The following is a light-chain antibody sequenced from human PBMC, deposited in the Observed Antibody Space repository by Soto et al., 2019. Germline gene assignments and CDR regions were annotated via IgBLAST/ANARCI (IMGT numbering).Light chain of an antibody. Sequence: QSVLTPPPSVSGAPGQRVTISCTGSSSNIGAGYDVHWYQQLPGTAPKLLIYDNSNRPSGVPDRFSGSKSGTSASLAITGLQAEDEADYYCQSYDSSRSYVFGTGTKLTVL. CDR1: SSNIGAGYD. V-gene: IGLV1-40*01. CDR3: QSYDSSRSYV. J-gene: IGLJ1*01. CDR2: DNS.